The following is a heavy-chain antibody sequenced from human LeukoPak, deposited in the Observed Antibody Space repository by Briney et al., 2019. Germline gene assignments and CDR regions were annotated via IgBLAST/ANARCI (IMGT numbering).Heavy chain of an antibody. CDR1: GYTFTAYY. D-gene: IGHD1-1*01. V-gene: IGHV1-2*02. Sequence: EASVKVSCKASGYTFTAYYMHWVRQAPGQGLEWMGWINPNTGATNYAQKFQGRVTMTRDTSINTAYLDLSSLTSGDTALYYCARDDNFQFDSWGQGTLVTVSS. J-gene: IGHJ4*02. CDR3: ARDDNFQFDS. CDR2: INPNTGAT.